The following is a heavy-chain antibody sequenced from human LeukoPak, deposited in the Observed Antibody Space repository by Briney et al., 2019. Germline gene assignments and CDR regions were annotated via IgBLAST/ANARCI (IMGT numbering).Heavy chain of an antibody. CDR2: IYHSGST. CDR1: GGSISSGGYY. J-gene: IGHJ4*02. D-gene: IGHD1-14*01. Sequence: SETLSLTCTVSGGSISSGGYYWSWIRQPPGKGLEWIGYIYHSGSTYYNPSLKSRVTISVDRSKNQFSLKLSSVTAADTAVYYCARGRNSGFFGFDYWGQGTLVTVSS. V-gene: IGHV4-30-2*01. CDR3: ARGRNSGFFGFDY.